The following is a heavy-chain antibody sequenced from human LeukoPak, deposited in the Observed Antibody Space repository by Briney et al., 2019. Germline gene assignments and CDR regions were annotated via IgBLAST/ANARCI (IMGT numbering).Heavy chain of an antibody. Sequence: SETLSLTCAVSGGSISSGGYYWSWIRQHPGKGLDWIGYIYYSGSTYYNPSLKSRVTISVDTSKNQFSLKLSSVTAADTAVYYCARASGGCSSTICPVDYWGQGTLVTVSS. CDR1: GGSISSGGYY. CDR2: IYYSGST. V-gene: IGHV4-31*11. D-gene: IGHD2-2*01. J-gene: IGHJ4*02. CDR3: ARASGGCSSTICPVDY.